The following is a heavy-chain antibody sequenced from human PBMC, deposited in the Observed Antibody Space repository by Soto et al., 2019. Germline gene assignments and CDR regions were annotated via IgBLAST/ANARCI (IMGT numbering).Heavy chain of an antibody. Sequence: EVQLVESGGGLVKPGGSLRLSCAASGFTFSSYSMNWVRQAPGKGLEWVSSISSSSSYIYYADSVKGRFTISRDNAKNSLYLQMNSLRAEDTAVYYCARDTPHPITSSQYYYYYYMDVWGKGTTVTVSS. CDR2: ISSSSSYI. D-gene: IGHD2-2*01. CDR3: ARDTPHPITSSQYYYYYYMDV. J-gene: IGHJ6*03. CDR1: GFTFSSYS. V-gene: IGHV3-21*01.